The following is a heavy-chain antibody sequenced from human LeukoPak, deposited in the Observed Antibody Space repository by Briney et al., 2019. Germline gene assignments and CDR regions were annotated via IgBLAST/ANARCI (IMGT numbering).Heavy chain of an antibody. D-gene: IGHD2-21*02. Sequence: SETLSLTCTVSGGSISSYYWSWIRQPAGKGLERIGRIYTSGSTNYNPSLKSRVTMSVDTSKNQFSLILSSVTAADTAVYYCTRDLGSIVVVTGYFDYWGQGTLVTVSS. CDR2: IYTSGST. CDR3: TRDLGSIVVVTGYFDY. V-gene: IGHV4-4*07. CDR1: GGSISSYY. J-gene: IGHJ4*02.